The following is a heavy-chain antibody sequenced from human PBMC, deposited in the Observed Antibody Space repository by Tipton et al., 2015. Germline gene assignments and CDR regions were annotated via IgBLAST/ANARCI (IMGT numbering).Heavy chain of an antibody. D-gene: IGHD3-9*01. V-gene: IGHV4-39*01. Sequence: LRLSCTVSGGSVSSGSYYWGWIRQPPGKGLEWIGSIFHRGDTNYNPSLKSRVTLSVDMFKDQFSLNVTSVTAADTAVYYCACQDYDSLTRDYQTVDYWGQGTLVTVSS. CDR1: GGSVSSGSYY. J-gene: IGHJ4*02. CDR3: ACQDYDSLTRDYQTVDY. CDR2: IFHRGDT.